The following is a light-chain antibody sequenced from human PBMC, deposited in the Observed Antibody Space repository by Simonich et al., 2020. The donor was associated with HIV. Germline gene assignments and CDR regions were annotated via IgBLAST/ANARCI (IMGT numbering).Light chain of an antibody. CDR2: GAS. CDR3: QHYYSDPPT. V-gene: IGKV1-5*01. J-gene: IGKJ3*01. Sequence: DIQMTQSPSTLSASVGDRVTITCRASQSISNWLAWYQQEPGKAPKLLIYGASTLQSGSPSRFSGSGSGTDFTLIISRLQSEDFATYYCQHYYSDPPTFGPGTKVDIK. CDR1: QSISNW.